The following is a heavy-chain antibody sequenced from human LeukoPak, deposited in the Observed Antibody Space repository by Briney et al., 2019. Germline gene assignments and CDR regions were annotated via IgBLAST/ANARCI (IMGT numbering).Heavy chain of an antibody. V-gene: IGHV3-73*01. J-gene: IGHJ4*02. CDR1: GFTFSGSA. Sequence: GGSLRLSCAASGFTFSGSAMHWVRQASGKGLEWVGRIRSKANSYATAYAASVKGRFTISRDDSKNTAYLQMNSLKTEDTAVYYCTKHQVSYESSVYFFFAYGGQEPLVT. CDR2: IRSKANSYAT. D-gene: IGHD3-22*01. CDR3: TKHQVSYESSVYFFFAY.